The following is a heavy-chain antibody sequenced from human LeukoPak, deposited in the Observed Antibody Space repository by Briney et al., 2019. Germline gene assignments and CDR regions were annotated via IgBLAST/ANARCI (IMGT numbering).Heavy chain of an antibody. CDR1: GGSISSSSYY. D-gene: IGHD4-23*01. V-gene: IGHV4-39*01. CDR2: IYYSGST. J-gene: IGHJ3*02. CDR3: ARLLDYGGNSVAFDI. Sequence: SETLSLTCTVSGGSISSSSYYWGWIRQPPGKGLEWFGSIYYSGSTYYNPSLKSRVTISVDTSKNQFSLKLSSVTAADTAVYYCARLLDYGGNSVAFDIWGQGTMVTVSS.